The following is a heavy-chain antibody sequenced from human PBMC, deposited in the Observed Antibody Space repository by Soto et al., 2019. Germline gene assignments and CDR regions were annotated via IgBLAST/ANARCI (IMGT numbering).Heavy chain of an antibody. CDR1: GYTFTSYG. CDR2: ISAYNGNT. V-gene: IGHV1-18*01. Sequence: KVSCKASGYTFTSYGISWVRQSPGQGLEWMGWISAYNGNTNYAQKLQGRVTMTTDTSTSTAYMELRSLRSDDTAVYYCALNIRFIARDWNGDPVCAFAIPAQGTMVPVSS. CDR3: ALNIRFIARDWNGDPVCAFAI. D-gene: IGHD1-1*01. J-gene: IGHJ3*02.